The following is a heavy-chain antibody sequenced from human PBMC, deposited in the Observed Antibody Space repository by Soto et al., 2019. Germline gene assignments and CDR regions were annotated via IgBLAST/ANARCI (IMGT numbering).Heavy chain of an antibody. J-gene: IGHJ4*02. CDR2: ISGSGAGT. V-gene: IGHV3-23*01. CDR1: GFTLRKYA. CDR3: AKGSGSGYGTPLDH. D-gene: IGHD6-25*01. Sequence: EVQLLESGGGLAQPGGSLRLSCAASGFTLRKYAMSWVRQAPGKGLEWVSTISGSGAGTYYADSVKGRFTISRDTSQNTMSLQMNSLSADDTAVYYCAKGSGSGYGTPLDHWGQGTLVTVSS.